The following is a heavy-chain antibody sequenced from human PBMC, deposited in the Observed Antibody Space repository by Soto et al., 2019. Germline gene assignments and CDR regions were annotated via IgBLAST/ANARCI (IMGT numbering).Heavy chain of an antibody. J-gene: IGHJ3*02. D-gene: IGHD6-13*01. V-gene: IGHV3-7*05. Sequence: EVQLEESGGDLVQPGGSLRLSCAASGFTLSAYWMTWVRQAPGKGLEWVANINRDGSKKCYLDSVRGRFTISRDNVGNSLYLQMDSLRADDTALYYCARDVSPGSSSLYLDAFEIWGQGTMVTVSS. CDR3: ARDVSPGSSSLYLDAFEI. CDR1: GFTLSAYW. CDR2: INRDGSKK.